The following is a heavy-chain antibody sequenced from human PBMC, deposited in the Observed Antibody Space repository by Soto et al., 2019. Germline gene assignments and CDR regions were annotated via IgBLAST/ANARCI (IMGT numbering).Heavy chain of an antibody. D-gene: IGHD3-3*01. CDR1: GFTFSSYG. Sequence: SLRLSCPASGFTFSSYGMHWVRQAPGKGLEWVAVIWYDGSNKYYADSVKGRFTISRDNSKNTLYLQMNSLRAEDTAVYYCTREANYDFWSGYYSTSVYYYGMDVWGQGTTVTVSS. CDR2: IWYDGSNK. CDR3: TREANYDFWSGYYSTSVYYYGMDV. J-gene: IGHJ6*02. V-gene: IGHV3-33*01.